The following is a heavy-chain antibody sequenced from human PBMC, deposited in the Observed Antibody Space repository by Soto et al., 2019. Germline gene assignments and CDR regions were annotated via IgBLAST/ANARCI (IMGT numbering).Heavy chain of an antibody. CDR3: ARDRFGVVPDWFDP. Sequence: GSLRLSCAASGFTFSSYSMNGVHQAPGKGLEWVSSISSSSSYIYYADSVKGRFTISRDNAKNSLYLQMNSLRAEDTAVYYCARDRFGVVPDWFDPWGQGTLVTVYS. D-gene: IGHD3-3*01. CDR1: GFTFSSYS. J-gene: IGHJ5*02. V-gene: IGHV3-21*01. CDR2: ISSSSSYI.